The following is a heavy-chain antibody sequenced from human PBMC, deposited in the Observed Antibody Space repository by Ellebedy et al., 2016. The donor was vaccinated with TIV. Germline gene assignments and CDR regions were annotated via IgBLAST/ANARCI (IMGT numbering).Heavy chain of an antibody. Sequence: GESLKISCAASGFSYVSYWMSWVRQAPGKGLEWVANINQDGSEKYYVDSVRGRFTISRDNAKNSLYLQMNSLGADDSAVYYCATDGSYGDYRSPAHAFEFWGQGTMVTVSS. D-gene: IGHD4-17*01. V-gene: IGHV3-7*01. J-gene: IGHJ3*01. CDR3: ATDGSYGDYRSPAHAFEF. CDR1: GFSYVSYW. CDR2: INQDGSEK.